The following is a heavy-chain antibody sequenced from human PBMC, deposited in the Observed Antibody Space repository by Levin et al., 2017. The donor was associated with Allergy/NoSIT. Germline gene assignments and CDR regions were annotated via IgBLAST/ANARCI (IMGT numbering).Heavy chain of an antibody. CDR1: GFTFSIYA. CDR2: ISNDGSNK. Sequence: GGSLRLSCAASGFTFSIYAMHWVRQAPGKGLEWVAVISNDGSNKYYADSVKGRFTISRDNSKNTLYLQMNSLRAADTAVYFCARDWDAVAGTDYWGQGTLVTVSS. D-gene: IGHD6-13*01. CDR3: ARDWDAVAGTDY. V-gene: IGHV3-30*04. J-gene: IGHJ4*02.